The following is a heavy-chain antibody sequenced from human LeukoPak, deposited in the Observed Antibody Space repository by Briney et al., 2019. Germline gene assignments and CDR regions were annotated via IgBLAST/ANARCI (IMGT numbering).Heavy chain of an antibody. Sequence: GGSLRLSCPPSGFTFSSQWMSWVRQAPGKGLEWVANIKRDGREMQYMDFVRSRLTISRYNNKNSMYLQMDSLRDEDTAVYYCARAGRSFYGGSSDYWGQGTLVTVSS. J-gene: IGHJ4*02. CDR3: ARAGRSFYGGSSDY. CDR2: IKRDGREM. V-gene: IGHV3-7*01. D-gene: IGHD4-23*01. CDR1: GFTFSSQW.